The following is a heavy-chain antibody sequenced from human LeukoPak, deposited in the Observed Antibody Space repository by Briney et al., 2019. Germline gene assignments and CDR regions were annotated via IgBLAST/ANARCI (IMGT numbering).Heavy chain of an antibody. CDR1: GGSISSGSYY. CDR2: IYTSGST. Sequence: PSQTLSLTCTVSGGSISSGSYYWSWIPQPAGKGLEWIGRIYTSGSTNYNPSLKSRVTISVDTSKNQYSLKLSSVTAADTAVYYCARDQTYYDILTGYHPKNYFDYWGQGTLVTVSS. CDR3: ARDQTYYDILTGYHPKNYFDY. V-gene: IGHV4-61*02. D-gene: IGHD3-9*01. J-gene: IGHJ4*02.